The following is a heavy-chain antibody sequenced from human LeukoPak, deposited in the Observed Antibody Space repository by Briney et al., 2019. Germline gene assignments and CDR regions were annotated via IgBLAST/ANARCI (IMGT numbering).Heavy chain of an antibody. Sequence: GGSLRLSCAASGFTFSSYTMNWVRQAPGKGLEWVSSISSSSSAIYYAASVKGRFTISRDNAKNSLYLQMNSLRDEDTAVYYCARGALRYSDYWGQGTLVTLSA. J-gene: IGHJ4*02. CDR2: ISSSSSAI. CDR1: GFTFSSYT. D-gene: IGHD3-9*01. CDR3: ARGALRYSDY. V-gene: IGHV3-48*02.